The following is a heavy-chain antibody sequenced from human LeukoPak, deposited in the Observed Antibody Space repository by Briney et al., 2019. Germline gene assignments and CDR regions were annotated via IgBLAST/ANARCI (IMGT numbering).Heavy chain of an antibody. CDR3: GSSRSGIQLPGYYMDV. Sequence: GGSLRLSCAASGFTFSDYGMNWVRQAPGKGLEWVSYISGRSSAIYYADSVKGRFTISRDNAKNSLYLQMNSLRAEDTAVYYRGSSRSGIQLPGYYMDVWGEGTTVTVSS. CDR2: ISGRSSAI. D-gene: IGHD5-18*01. J-gene: IGHJ6*03. CDR1: GFTFSDYG. V-gene: IGHV3-48*04.